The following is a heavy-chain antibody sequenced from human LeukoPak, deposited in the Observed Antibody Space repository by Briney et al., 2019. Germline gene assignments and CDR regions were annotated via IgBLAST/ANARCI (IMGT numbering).Heavy chain of an antibody. CDR1: GGSISSTNW. CDR3: AREGGPYRPLDY. V-gene: IGHV4-4*02. J-gene: IGHJ4*02. Sequence: SETLSLTCGVSGGSISSTNWWTWVRQPPGEGLEWIGEVHLSGRTNYNPFIERRVTMSVDMSANHISLKLTSVTAADTAVYYCAREGGPYRPLDYSGQGTLVTVSS. CDR2: VHLSGRT.